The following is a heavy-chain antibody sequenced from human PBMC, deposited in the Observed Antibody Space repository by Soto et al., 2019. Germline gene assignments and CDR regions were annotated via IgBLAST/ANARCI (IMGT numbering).Heavy chain of an antibody. CDR2: INSDGSST. D-gene: IGHD3-22*01. J-gene: IGHJ5*02. Sequence: GGSLRLSCAASGVTFSSYWMHWVRQAPGKGLVWVSRINSDGSSTSYADSVKGRFTISRDNAKNTPYLQMNSLRAEDTAVYYCARALKAYYYDSSGYLPFDPWGQGTLVTVSS. V-gene: IGHV3-74*01. CDR1: GVTFSSYW. CDR3: ARALKAYYYDSSGYLPFDP.